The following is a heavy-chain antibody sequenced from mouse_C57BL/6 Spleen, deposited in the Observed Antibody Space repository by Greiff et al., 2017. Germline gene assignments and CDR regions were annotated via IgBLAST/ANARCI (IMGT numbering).Heavy chain of an antibody. CDR3: AIITTVLATCDFDY. D-gene: IGHD1-1*01. J-gene: IGHJ2*01. Sequence: QVQLQQPGAELVMPGASVKLSCKASGYTFTSYWMHWVKQRPGQGLEWIGEIDPSDSYTNYNQKFKGKSTLTVDKSSSTAYMQLSSLTSADSAVSYCAIITTVLATCDFDYWAQGTTLSVSS. V-gene: IGHV1-69*01. CDR1: GYTFTSYW. CDR2: IDPSDSYT.